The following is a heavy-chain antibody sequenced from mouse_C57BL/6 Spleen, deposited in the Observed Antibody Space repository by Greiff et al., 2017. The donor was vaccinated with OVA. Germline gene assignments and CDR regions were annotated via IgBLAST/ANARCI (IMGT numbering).Heavy chain of an antibody. CDR1: GFTFSSYA. CDR3: TRGGYGSSYLGNWYFDV. CDR2: ISSGGDYI. Sequence: EVNLVESGAGLVKPGGSLTLSCAASGFTFSSYAMSWVRQTPEKRLEWVAYISSGGDYIYYADTVKGRFTLSRDNARNTLYLKLCSLKSEDTAMYYCTRGGYGSSYLGNWYFDVWGKGTTVTVSS. J-gene: IGHJ1*03. V-gene: IGHV5-9-1*02. D-gene: IGHD1-1*01.